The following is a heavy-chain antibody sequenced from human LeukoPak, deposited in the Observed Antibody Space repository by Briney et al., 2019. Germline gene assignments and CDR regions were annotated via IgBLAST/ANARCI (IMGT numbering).Heavy chain of an antibody. CDR2: VNPNGGST. D-gene: IGHD2-2*01. J-gene: IGHJ6*02. CDR1: GYTFTSYY. CDR3: AVVPAAQRYYYYGMDV. Sequence: GASVKVSCKASGYTFTSYYMHWVRQAPGQGLEWLGMVNPNGGSTNSAQKFQGRVTMTEDTSTDTAYMELSSLRSEDTAVYYCAVVPAAQRYYYYGMDVWGQGTTVTVSS. V-gene: IGHV1-46*01.